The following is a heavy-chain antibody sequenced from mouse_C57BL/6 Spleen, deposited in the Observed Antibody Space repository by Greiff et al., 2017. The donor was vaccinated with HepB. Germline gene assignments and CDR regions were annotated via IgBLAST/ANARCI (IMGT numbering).Heavy chain of an antibody. CDR3: ARAGVRGYFDV. CDR1: GYSITSGYY. D-gene: IGHD2-2*01. J-gene: IGHJ1*03. CDR2: ISYDGSN. Sequence: EVKLQESGPGLVKPSQSLSLTCSVTGYSITSGYYWNWIRQFPGNKLEWMGYISYDGSNNYNPSLKNRISITRDTSKNQFFLKLNSVTTEDTATYYCARAGVRGYFDVWGTGTTVTVSS. V-gene: IGHV3-6*01.